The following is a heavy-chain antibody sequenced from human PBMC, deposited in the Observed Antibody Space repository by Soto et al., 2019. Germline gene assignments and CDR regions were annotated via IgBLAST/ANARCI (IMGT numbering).Heavy chain of an antibody. Sequence: PVGSLRLSCAASGFTFSSYAMHWVRQAPGKGLEWVAVISYDGSNKYYADSVKGRFTISRDNSKNTLYLQMNSLRAEDTAVYYCARDSAARGPGGFDPWGQGTLVTVSS. CDR1: GFTFSSYA. D-gene: IGHD6-6*01. CDR3: ARDSAARGPGGFDP. CDR2: ISYDGSNK. J-gene: IGHJ5*02. V-gene: IGHV3-30-3*01.